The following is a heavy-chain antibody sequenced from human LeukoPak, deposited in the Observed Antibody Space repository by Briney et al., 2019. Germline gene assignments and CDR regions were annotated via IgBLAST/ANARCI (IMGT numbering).Heavy chain of an antibody. CDR3: AKDQFDIVVVPATDAFDI. CDR1: GFTFSSYA. V-gene: IGHV3-23*01. Sequence: GGSLRLSCAASGFTFSSYAMSWVRQAPGKGLEWVSAISGSGGSTYYADSVKGRFTISRDNSKNTLYLQMNSLRAEDTAVYYCAKDQFDIVVVPATDAFDIWGQGTMVTVSS. D-gene: IGHD2-2*01. J-gene: IGHJ3*02. CDR2: ISGSGGST.